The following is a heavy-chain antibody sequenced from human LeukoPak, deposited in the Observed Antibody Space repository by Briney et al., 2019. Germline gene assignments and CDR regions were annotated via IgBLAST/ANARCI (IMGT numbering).Heavy chain of an antibody. J-gene: IGHJ4*02. D-gene: IGHD6-25*01. CDR3: ARERGHLDY. V-gene: IGHV3-66*01. Sequence: PGGSLRLSCAASGFNVSNNYMSWVRQAPGKGLEWVSVIYIGGSTYYADSVKGRFTISRDNSKNTLYLQMNSLRGEDTAVYYCARERGHLDYWGQGTLVTVSS. CDR2: IYIGGST. CDR1: GFNVSNNY.